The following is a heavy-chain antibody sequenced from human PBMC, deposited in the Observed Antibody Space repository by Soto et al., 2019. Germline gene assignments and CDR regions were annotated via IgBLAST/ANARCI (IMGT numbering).Heavy chain of an antibody. CDR3: TRALIQLWPHYYYGMDV. CDR2: IYYSGNT. CDR1: AGSISSGDYY. Sequence: SETLSLTCTVSAGSISSGDYYWSWIRQPPGKGLEWIGYIYYSGNTYYNPSLKSRVTISVDTSKNQFSLKLSSVTAADTAVYYCTRALIQLWPHYYYGMDVWGQGTTVTVSS. V-gene: IGHV4-30-4*01. J-gene: IGHJ6*02. D-gene: IGHD5-18*01.